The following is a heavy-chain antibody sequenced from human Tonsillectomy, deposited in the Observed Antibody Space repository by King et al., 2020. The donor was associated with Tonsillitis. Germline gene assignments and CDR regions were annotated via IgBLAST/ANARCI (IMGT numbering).Heavy chain of an antibody. J-gene: IGHJ6*02. CDR1: GYTFTSYG. D-gene: IGHD3-22*01. V-gene: IGHV1-18*04. CDR3: AREAHYYEPHYYYYGMDV. CDR2: ISAYNGNT. Sequence: QLVQSGAEVKKTGASVKVSCKASGYTFTSYGISWVRQAPGQGLEWMGWISAYNGNTNYAQKLQGRVTMTTDTSTSTAYMELRSLRSDDTAVYYCAREAHYYEPHYYYYGMDVWGHGTTVTVSS.